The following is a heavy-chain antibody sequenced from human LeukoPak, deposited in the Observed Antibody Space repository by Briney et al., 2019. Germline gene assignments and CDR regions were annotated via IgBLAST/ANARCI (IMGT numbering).Heavy chain of an antibody. V-gene: IGHV3-74*01. CDR1: GFTFSSYW. CDR2: INSDGSST. Sequence: GGSLRLSCAASGFTFSSYWMHWVRQAPGKGLVWVSRINSDGSSTSYADSVKGRFTISRDNAKNTLYLQMNSLRAEDTAVYYCARTSDGSWFDPWGQGTLVTVSS. J-gene: IGHJ5*02. CDR3: ARTSDGSWFDP.